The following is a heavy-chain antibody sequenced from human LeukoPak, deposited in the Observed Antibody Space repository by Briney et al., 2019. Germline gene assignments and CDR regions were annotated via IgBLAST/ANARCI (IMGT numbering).Heavy chain of an antibody. D-gene: IGHD2-15*01. CDR1: GFTFSNYV. Sequence: GGSLRLSCAASGFTFSNYVMSWVRQAPGKGLEWVSAISGSGGSTYYADSVKGRFTISRDNSKNTLYLQMNSLRAEDTAVYYCAKGWWELPIPYRFDYWGQGTLVTVSS. CDR3: AKGWWELPIPYRFDY. V-gene: IGHV3-23*01. J-gene: IGHJ4*02. CDR2: ISGSGGST.